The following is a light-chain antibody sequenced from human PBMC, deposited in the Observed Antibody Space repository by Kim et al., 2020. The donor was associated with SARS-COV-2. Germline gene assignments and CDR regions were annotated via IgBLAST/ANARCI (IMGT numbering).Light chain of an antibody. CDR1: TLRSNY. V-gene: IGLV3-19*01. CDR2: VTN. Sequence: SSELTQDPAVSVALGQTVRITCQGDTLRSNYANWNQQKPGQAPILVIYVTNKRPSGIPDRFSGSSSGNTATLTITGAQAEDEADYYCNSRDSSGDHVVFGGGTQLTVL. J-gene: IGLJ2*01. CDR3: NSRDSSGDHVV.